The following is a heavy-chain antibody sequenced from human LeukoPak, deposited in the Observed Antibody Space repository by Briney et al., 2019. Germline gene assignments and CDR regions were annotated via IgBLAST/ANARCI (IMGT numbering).Heavy chain of an antibody. CDR1: GGSISSCDYY. Sequence: SETLSLTCTVSGGSISSCDYYWSWIRQPPGGGLEWVGYIHHSGSTNYNPSLKSRVTISLDTSKNQFSLNLISVTAADTAVYYCARARRQQLVTGWFDPWGQGTLVTVSS. D-gene: IGHD6-13*01. V-gene: IGHV4-61*08. CDR3: ARARRQQLVTGWFDP. CDR2: IHHSGST. J-gene: IGHJ5*02.